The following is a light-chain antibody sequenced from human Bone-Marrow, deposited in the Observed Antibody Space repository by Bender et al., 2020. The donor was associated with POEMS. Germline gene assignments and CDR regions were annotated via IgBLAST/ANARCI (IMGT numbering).Light chain of an antibody. CDR1: GSDFGGFTY. Sequence: QSALTQPRSVSGSPGQSVTISCIRTGSDFGGFTYVSWYQQYPGKAPKLMIYDVSKRPSGVPDRFSASKSGNTDSLTISGLQAEDEADYFCSSYTATNTAYVFGTGTKVTVL. J-gene: IGLJ1*01. CDR3: SSYTATNTAYV. V-gene: IGLV2-11*01. CDR2: DVS.